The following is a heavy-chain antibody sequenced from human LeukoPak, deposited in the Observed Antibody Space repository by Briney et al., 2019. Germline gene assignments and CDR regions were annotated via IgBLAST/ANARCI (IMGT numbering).Heavy chain of an antibody. J-gene: IGHJ4*02. CDR2: IIPILGIA. CDR1: GGTFSSYT. D-gene: IGHD3-22*01. V-gene: IGHV1-69*10. CDR3: ARYYDSSGIYYGY. Sequence: SVKVSCKASGGTFSSYTISWVGQAPGQGLEWMGGIIPILGIANYAQKFQGRVTITADKSTSTAYMELSSLRSEDTAVYYCARYYDSSGIYYGYWGQGTLVTVSS.